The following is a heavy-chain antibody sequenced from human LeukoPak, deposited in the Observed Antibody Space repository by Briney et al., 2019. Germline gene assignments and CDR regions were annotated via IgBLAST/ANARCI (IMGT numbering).Heavy chain of an antibody. CDR3: AKEWAVGNYYYYYMDV. CDR1: GFTFSSYD. J-gene: IGHJ6*03. Sequence: GGSLRLSCAPSGFTFSSYDMHWVRQAPGKGLEWVAFIRYDGSNKYYADSVKARFTISRDNSKHTLYLQMSRLRVEDTAVYFCAKEWAVGNYYYYYMDVWGKGTTVTVSS. CDR2: IRYDGSNK. V-gene: IGHV3-30*02.